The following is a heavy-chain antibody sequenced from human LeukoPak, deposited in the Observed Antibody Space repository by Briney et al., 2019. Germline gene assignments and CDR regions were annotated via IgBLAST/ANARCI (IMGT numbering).Heavy chain of an antibody. J-gene: IGHJ6*02. D-gene: IGHD3-22*01. CDR3: AKDMTDSRTYYYYYAVDV. V-gene: IGHV3-43*01. CDR1: GFTFDDYT. CDR2: ISWDGGST. Sequence: GSLRLSCAASGFTFDDYTMHWVRQTPGRGLEWVSLISWDGGSTNYADSVKGRFTISRDNSKNSLYLQMSSLKTEDTALYYCAKDMTDSRTYYYYYAVDVWGQGTTATVSS.